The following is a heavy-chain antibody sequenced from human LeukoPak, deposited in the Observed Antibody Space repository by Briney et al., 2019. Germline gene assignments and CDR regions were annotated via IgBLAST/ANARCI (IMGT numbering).Heavy chain of an antibody. CDR2: ISGSGGST. Sequence: GGSLRLSCAASGFTFSSYAMSWVRQAPGKGLEWVSAISGSGGSTYYADSVKGRFTISRDNSKNTLYLQMNSLRAEDTAVYYCAKEPFVVVTAILWWFYFDYWGQGTLVTVSS. CDR3: AKEPFVVVTAILWWFYFDY. CDR1: GFTFSSYA. V-gene: IGHV3-23*01. J-gene: IGHJ4*02. D-gene: IGHD2-21*02.